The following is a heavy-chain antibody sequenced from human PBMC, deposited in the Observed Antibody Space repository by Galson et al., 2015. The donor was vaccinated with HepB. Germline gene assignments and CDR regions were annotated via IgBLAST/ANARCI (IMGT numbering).Heavy chain of an antibody. Sequence: QSGAEVKKPGASVKVSCKASGYTFTSYGISWVRQAPGQGLEWMGWISAYNGNTNYAQKLQGRVTMTTDTSTSTAYMELRSLRSDDTAVYYCARDWTYYYDSSGYSHPFDYWGQGTLVTVSS. CDR3: ARDWTYYYDSSGYSHPFDY. CDR2: ISAYNGNT. CDR1: GYTFTSYG. V-gene: IGHV1-18*04. J-gene: IGHJ4*02. D-gene: IGHD3-22*01.